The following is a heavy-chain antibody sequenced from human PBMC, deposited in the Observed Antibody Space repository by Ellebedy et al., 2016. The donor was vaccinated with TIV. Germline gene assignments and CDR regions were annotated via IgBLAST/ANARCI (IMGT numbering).Heavy chain of an antibody. J-gene: IGHJ3*02. D-gene: IGHD3-16*01. Sequence: GESLKISCAASGFTFSSYWMSWVRQVRQAPGKGLEWVANIKHDGSEKSSVDSVKGRFTISRDNAKNSLYLQMNSLRAEDTAVYYCASGHRGISFGIWGQGTMVTVSS. CDR3: ASGHRGISFGI. V-gene: IGHV3-7*03. CDR2: IKHDGSEK. CDR1: GFTFSSYW.